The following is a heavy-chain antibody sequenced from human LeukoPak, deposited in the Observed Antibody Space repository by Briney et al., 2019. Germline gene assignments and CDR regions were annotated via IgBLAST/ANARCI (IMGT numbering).Heavy chain of an antibody. Sequence: SQTLSLTCTVSGDSISTGGYFWSWIRQPAGKGLEWIGRIYAGGKTNYNPSLRSRVTISVDTSRNQFSLKLNSVTAADTAVYYCARMDYYGSGTYHSWFDPWGQGALVTVSS. D-gene: IGHD3-10*01. V-gene: IGHV4-61*02. CDR1: GDSISTGGYF. CDR2: IYAGGKT. J-gene: IGHJ5*02. CDR3: ARMDYYGSGTYHSWFDP.